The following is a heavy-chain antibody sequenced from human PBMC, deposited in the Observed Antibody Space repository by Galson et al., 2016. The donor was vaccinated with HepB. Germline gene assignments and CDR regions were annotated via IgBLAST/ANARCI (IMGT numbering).Heavy chain of an antibody. CDR2: INSDGSSI. D-gene: IGHD2-8*01. Sequence: SLRLSCAGSGFSFSTYWMHWVRQAPGKGLVWVSRINSDGSSINYADSVKGRFTISRDNAKTTLYLQMNSLRAEDTAVYYCAREGVAFDVWGQGTMVTVSS. CDR1: GFSFSTYW. CDR3: AREGVAFDV. V-gene: IGHV3-74*01. J-gene: IGHJ3*01.